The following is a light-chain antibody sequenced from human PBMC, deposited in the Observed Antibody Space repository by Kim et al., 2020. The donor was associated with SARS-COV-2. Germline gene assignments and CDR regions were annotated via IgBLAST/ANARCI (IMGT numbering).Light chain of an antibody. CDR2: GAS. CDR1: QDISSW. J-gene: IGKJ4*01. CDR3: QHYKWYPLT. V-gene: IGKV1-16*02. Sequence: ATVGDTVTVACRASQDISSWLLWVQQKPGRAPKTLIYGASRLQSGVPSKFSGSGSGTDFTLTISGLQPEDFATYYCQHYKWYPLTFGGGTKVDIK.